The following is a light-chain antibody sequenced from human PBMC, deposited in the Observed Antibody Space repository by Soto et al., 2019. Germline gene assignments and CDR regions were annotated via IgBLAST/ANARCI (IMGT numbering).Light chain of an antibody. CDR1: DIETKS. J-gene: IGLJ2*01. Sequence: SYELTQPPSVSGAPGKTAIITCGGNDIETKSVHWYQQQAGQAPVLVMSFDSDRPSGIPERFSGSNSGNTASLTITRAEAGDEADYYCQVWDRPTDLVFGGGTKLTVL. CDR3: QVWDRPTDLV. CDR2: FDS. V-gene: IGLV3-21*01.